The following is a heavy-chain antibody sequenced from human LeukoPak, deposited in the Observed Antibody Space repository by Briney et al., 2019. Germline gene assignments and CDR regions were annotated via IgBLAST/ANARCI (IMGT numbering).Heavy chain of an antibody. V-gene: IGHV3-48*01. D-gene: IGHD6-13*01. CDR2: ISSSSSTI. J-gene: IGHJ4*02. CDR3: VQQLY. Sequence: MNXVXXAPGKGLEWVSYISSSSSTIYYADSVKGRFTISRDNAKNSLYLQMNSLRAEDTAVYYCVQQLYWGQGTLVTVSS.